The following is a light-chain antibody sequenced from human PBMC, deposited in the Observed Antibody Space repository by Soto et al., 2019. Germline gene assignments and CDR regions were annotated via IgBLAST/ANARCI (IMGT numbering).Light chain of an antibody. CDR2: EVS. CDR1: RSDVGGYNF. CDR3: SSYAGSNNWGV. J-gene: IGLJ2*01. Sequence: QSALTHPPSASGSPGQSVAISCNGTRSDVGGYNFVSWYQQYPGNATKLLIYEVSNRPSGVPDRFSGSKSGNTASLTVSGIQAEDEADYYCSSYAGSNNWGVFGGGTKLTVL. V-gene: IGLV2-8*01.